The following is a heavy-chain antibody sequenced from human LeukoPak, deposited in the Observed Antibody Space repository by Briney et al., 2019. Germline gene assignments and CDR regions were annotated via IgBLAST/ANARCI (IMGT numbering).Heavy chain of an antibody. Sequence: PGRSLRLSCAASGFTFSSYGMHWVRQAPGKGLEWVAVIWYDGSNKYYADSVKGRFTISRDNSKNTLYPQMNSLRAEDTAVYYCARGRKLGRGWFDPWGQGTLVTVSS. J-gene: IGHJ5*02. CDR3: ARGRKLGRGWFDP. D-gene: IGHD3-3*02. V-gene: IGHV3-33*01. CDR2: IWYDGSNK. CDR1: GFTFSSYG.